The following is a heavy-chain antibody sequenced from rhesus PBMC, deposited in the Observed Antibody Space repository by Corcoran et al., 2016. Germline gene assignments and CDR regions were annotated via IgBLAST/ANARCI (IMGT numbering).Heavy chain of an antibody. V-gene: IGHV4-160*01. D-gene: IGHD2-21*01. CDR1: GGSISSNY. CDR2: NRSGERT. CDR3: AREDCTGSGCYAIYGLDS. Sequence: QVQLQQWGEGLVKPSETLSLTCAVYGGSISSNYWSWIRQPPGKGLEWMGRNRSGERTNYNPYLKIRVTISTDTSKNQFSLKLSSVTAADTAVYYCAREDCTGSGCYAIYGLDSWGQGVVVTVSS. J-gene: IGHJ6*01.